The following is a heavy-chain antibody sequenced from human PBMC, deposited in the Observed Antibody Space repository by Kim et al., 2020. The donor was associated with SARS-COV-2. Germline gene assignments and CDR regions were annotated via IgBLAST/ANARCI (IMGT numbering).Heavy chain of an antibody. Sequence: DAGKGRYTISRDNAKNSLYLQMNSLRAEDTAVYYCAREPYYYDSSGYMDYWGQGTLVTVSS. J-gene: IGHJ4*02. V-gene: IGHV3-11*06. D-gene: IGHD3-22*01. CDR3: AREPYYYDSSGYMDY.